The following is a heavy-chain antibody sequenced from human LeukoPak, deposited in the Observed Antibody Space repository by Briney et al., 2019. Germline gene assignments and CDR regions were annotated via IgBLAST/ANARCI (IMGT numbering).Heavy chain of an antibody. D-gene: IGHD1-26*01. J-gene: IGHJ3*02. CDR3: AREVGTPQASDI. CDR1: GFTFSNYG. V-gene: IGHV3-48*01. CDR2: INSRSSTI. Sequence: PGGSLRLSCAASGFTFSNYGVNWVRQAPGKGLEWVSYINSRSSTIYYADSVRGRFTISRDNAKNSLYLQMNSLKAEDTAIYYCAREVGTPQASDIWGQGTMVTVSS.